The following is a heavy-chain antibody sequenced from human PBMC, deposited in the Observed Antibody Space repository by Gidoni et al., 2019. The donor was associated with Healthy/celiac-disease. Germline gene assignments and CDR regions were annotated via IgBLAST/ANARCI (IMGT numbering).Heavy chain of an antibody. CDR1: GCTFSSYT. CDR3: ARAVAYGDYSGSFDL. V-gene: IGHV1-69*01. CDR2: LIAIFGTA. D-gene: IGHD4-17*01. J-gene: IGHJ2*01. Sequence: QVQLVQSGAEVRKAGSSVKVACTASGCTFSSYTISWVRQATGQGLEWMAGLIAIFGTANYAQKFQGRVTITADESTSTAYMELSSLRSEDTAVYYCARAVAYGDYSGSFDLWGRGTLVTVSS.